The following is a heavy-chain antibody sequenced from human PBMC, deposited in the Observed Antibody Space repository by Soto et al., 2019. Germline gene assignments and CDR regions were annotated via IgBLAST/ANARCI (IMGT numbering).Heavy chain of an antibody. Sequence: PGGSLRLSCAASGFTFSSYAMSWVRQAPGKGLEWVSAISGSGGSTYYADSVKGRFTISRDNSKNTLYLQMNSLRAEDTAVYYCAKDHARGLTIFAPYFDYWGQGTLVTVYS. CDR2: ISGSGGST. CDR3: AKDHARGLTIFAPYFDY. D-gene: IGHD3-3*01. V-gene: IGHV3-23*01. CDR1: GFTFSSYA. J-gene: IGHJ4*02.